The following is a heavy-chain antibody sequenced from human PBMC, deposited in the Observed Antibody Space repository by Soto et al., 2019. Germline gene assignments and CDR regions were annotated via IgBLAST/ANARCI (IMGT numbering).Heavy chain of an antibody. CDR3: AKTYCSGGSCYSDDAFDI. D-gene: IGHD2-15*01. Sequence: GGSLRLSCAASGFTFSNYAMSWVRQAPGKGLEWVSGISGSGGSTNYADSVKGRFIISRDNSKNTLYLQMNSLRVEDTAVYYCAKTYCSGGSCYSDDAFDIWGQGTMVTISS. V-gene: IGHV3-23*01. J-gene: IGHJ3*02. CDR1: GFTFSNYA. CDR2: ISGSGGST.